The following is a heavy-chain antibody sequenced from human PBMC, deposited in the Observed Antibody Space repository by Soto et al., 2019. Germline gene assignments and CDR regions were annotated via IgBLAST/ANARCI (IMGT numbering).Heavy chain of an antibody. D-gene: IGHD3-22*01. Sequence: QVQLQQWGAGLLKPSETLSLTCAVYGGSFSGYYWSWIRQPPGKGLEWIGEINHSGSTNYNPSLKSRVTISVDTSKNQFSLKLSSVPAADTAVYYCARSSGSSGYSANDYWGQGTLVTVSS. V-gene: IGHV4-34*01. CDR3: ARSSGSSGYSANDY. CDR1: GGSFSGYY. CDR2: INHSGST. J-gene: IGHJ4*02.